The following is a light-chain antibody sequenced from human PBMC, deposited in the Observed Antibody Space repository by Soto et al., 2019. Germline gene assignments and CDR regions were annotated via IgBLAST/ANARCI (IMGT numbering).Light chain of an antibody. V-gene: IGLV3-25*03. J-gene: IGLJ3*02. CDR1: ALPKQY. CDR2: KDS. CDR3: QSAERV. Sequence: SYELTQPPSVSVSPGQTARITYSGDALPKQYAYWYQQKPGQAPVVVIYKDSERSSGIPERFSGSSSGTTVTLTISGVQAEDEADYYCQSAERVFGGGTKLTVL.